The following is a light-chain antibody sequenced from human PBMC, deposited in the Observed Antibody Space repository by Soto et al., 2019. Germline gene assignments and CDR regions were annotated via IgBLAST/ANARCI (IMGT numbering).Light chain of an antibody. CDR3: SSFTSSSAYV. CDR2: DVN. J-gene: IGLJ1*01. Sequence: QSVLTQPASVSASPGQSITISCIGTSSDIGGFIHVSWHQQHPGKAPKLIIYDVNNRPAGVSNRFSGSKTGNTASLIISGLQAEDEAYYYCSSFTSSSAYVFVSGTKLTVL. CDR1: SSDIGGFIH. V-gene: IGLV2-14*01.